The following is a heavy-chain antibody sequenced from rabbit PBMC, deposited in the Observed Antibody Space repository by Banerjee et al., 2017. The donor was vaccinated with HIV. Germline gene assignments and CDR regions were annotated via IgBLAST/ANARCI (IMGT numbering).Heavy chain of an antibody. CDR1: GFSFSSGHF. J-gene: IGHJ4*01. V-gene: IGHV1S45*01. CDR3: ARYISGVGDGYPSFNL. D-gene: IGHD6-1*01. CDR2: ISVSSGNT. Sequence: QEQLVESGGGLVRPEGSLKLSCTASGFSFSSGHFMCWVRQAPGKGLEWIACISVSSGNTWYANWAKGRFTISKTSSTVDLKMTSLTAADTATYFCARYISGVGDGYPSFNLWGQGTLVTVS.